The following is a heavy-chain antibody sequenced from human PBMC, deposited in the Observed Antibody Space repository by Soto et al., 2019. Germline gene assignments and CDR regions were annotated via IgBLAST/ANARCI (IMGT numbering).Heavy chain of an antibody. CDR1: GFSLTSVGGG. Sequence: QITLKESGPTLVKPTQTLTLTCSCSGFSLTSVGGGVGWIRQPPGKALEFLALVFWDDDKRYHPSLRSRLTITHHTAQTQVVLTLTNMDPVDTATYYCAHNCPGSGSYTGDRFDAWGQGTLVLVSS. V-gene: IGHV2-5*02. D-gene: IGHD3-10*01. CDR2: VFWDDDK. CDR3: AHNCPGSGSYTGDRFDA. J-gene: IGHJ5*02.